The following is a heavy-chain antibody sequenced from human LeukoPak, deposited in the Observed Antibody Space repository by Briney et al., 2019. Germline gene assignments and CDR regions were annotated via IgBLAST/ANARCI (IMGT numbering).Heavy chain of an antibody. D-gene: IGHD3-9*01. J-gene: IGHJ3*02. V-gene: IGHV4-38-2*02. CDR3: ATLSAFDI. CDR1: GYSTSSGYY. Sequence: SETLSLTCTVSGYSTSSGYYWGWIRQPPGKGLEWIGSIYHSGSTYYNPSLKSRVTISVDTSKNQFSLKLSSVTAADTAVYYCATLSAFDIWGQGTMVTVSS. CDR2: IYHSGST.